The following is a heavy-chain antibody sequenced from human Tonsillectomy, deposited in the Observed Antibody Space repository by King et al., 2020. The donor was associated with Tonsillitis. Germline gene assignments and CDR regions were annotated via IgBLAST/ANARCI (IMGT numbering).Heavy chain of an antibody. Sequence: VQLVESGGGLVQPGGSLRLSCAASGFTVSSNYMSWVRQATGKGLEGVSVIYGVGSTYYADSAKGRFTISRDNSKNTLYLQMNSLRAEDTAVYYCARDYHMDVWGKGTTVTVSS. CDR2: IYGVGST. CDR3: ARDYHMDV. J-gene: IGHJ6*03. V-gene: IGHV3-66*01. CDR1: GFTVSSNY.